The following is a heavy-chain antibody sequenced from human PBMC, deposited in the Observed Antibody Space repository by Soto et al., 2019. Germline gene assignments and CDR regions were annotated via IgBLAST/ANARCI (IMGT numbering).Heavy chain of an antibody. CDR3: NRGSEYDFWSGYL. CDR1: GGTSTRYA. Sequence: QERLVQSGAEVRKPGSSVKVSCKVTGGTSTRYAINWVRQAPEQGLEWMGGIVPMVGTSKYAQKFQGRVTITADTSTNIAYMELRSLRSEDTAVYYCNRGSEYDFWSGYLWGQGTLVSVSS. D-gene: IGHD3-3*01. J-gene: IGHJ4*02. V-gene: IGHV1-69*06. CDR2: IVPMVGTS.